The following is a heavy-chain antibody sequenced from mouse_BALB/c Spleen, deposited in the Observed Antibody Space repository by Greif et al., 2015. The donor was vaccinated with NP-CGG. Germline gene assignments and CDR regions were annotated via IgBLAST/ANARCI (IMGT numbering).Heavy chain of an antibody. J-gene: IGHJ3*01. CDR3: ARLYGNSIFAY. CDR1: GYSITSDYA. V-gene: IGHV3-2*02. CDR2: ISYGGST. Sequence: EVQLQQSGPGLVKPSQSLSLTCTVTGYSITSDYAWNWIRQFPGNKLEWMGYISYGGSTSYNPSLKSRISITRDTSKNQFFLQLNSVTTEDTATYYCARLYGNSIFAYWGQGTLVTVSA. D-gene: IGHD2-10*02.